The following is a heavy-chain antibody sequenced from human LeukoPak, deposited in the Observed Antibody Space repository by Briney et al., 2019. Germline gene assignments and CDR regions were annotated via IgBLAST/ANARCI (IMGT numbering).Heavy chain of an antibody. D-gene: IGHD1-26*01. CDR3: ARDSTWENDY. V-gene: IGHV1-2*06. J-gene: IGHJ4*02. CDR2: INPNIGGT. CDR1: GYTFTDYY. Sequence: ASVKVSCKASGYTFTDYYMHWVRQAPGQGLEWMGRINPNIGGTNYAQRFQGRVTMTRDTSISTAYMDLSSLRSDDTAVYYCARDSTWENDYWGQGTLVTVSS.